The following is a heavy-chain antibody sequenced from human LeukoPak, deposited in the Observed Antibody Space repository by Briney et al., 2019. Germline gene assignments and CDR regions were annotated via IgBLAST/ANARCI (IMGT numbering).Heavy chain of an antibody. J-gene: IGHJ4*02. CDR1: GGSISSYY. D-gene: IGHD2/OR15-2a*01. CDR3: AGHHPRNTVDF. CDR2: ISDIGST. V-gene: IGHV4-59*08. Sequence: SETLSLTCTVSGGSISSYYWSWIRQPPGKGLEWIAYISDIGSTNYNPSLKSRVTISLDTSKNQFSPKLSSVTAADTAVYYCAGHHPRNTVDFWGQGTLVTVSS.